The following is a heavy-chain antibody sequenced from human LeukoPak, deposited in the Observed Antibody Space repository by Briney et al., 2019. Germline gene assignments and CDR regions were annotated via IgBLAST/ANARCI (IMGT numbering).Heavy chain of an antibody. CDR3: AKDVGYCTNGVCYTHYYYYYGMDV. D-gene: IGHD2-8*01. CDR2: ISWNSGSI. CDR1: GFTFDDYA. V-gene: IGHV3-9*01. J-gene: IGHJ6*02. Sequence: GGSLRLSCAASGFTFDDYAMHWVRHAPGKGLEWVSGISWNSGSIGYADSVKGRFTISRDNAKNSLYLQMNSLRAEDTALYYCAKDVGYCTNGVCYTHYYYYYGMDVWGQGTTVTVSS.